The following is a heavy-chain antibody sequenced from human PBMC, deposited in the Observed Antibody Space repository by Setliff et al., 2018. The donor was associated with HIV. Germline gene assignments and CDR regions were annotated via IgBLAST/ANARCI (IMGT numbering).Heavy chain of an antibody. J-gene: IGHJ5*02. V-gene: IGHV1-2*02. Sequence: ASVKVSCKASGYTFSDYYIHWVRQAPGQGLEWMGWISPNRGATNFAQKFLGRVTMTRDTSISTAYLELSSLTSDDTAVYYCARVLAGLNWFDPWGQGTLVTISS. D-gene: IGHD2-15*01. CDR1: GYTFSDYY. CDR2: ISPNRGAT. CDR3: ARVLAGLNWFDP.